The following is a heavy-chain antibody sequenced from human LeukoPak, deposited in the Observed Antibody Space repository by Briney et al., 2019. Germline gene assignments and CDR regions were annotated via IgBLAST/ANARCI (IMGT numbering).Heavy chain of an antibody. CDR1: GGSISSGGYY. Sequence: SETLPLTCTVSGGSISSGGYYWSWIRQHPGKGLEWIGYIYYSGSTYYNPSLKSRVTISVDTSKNRFSLKLSSVTAADTAVYYCARVAGYSGRPKGYFDYWGQGTLVTVSS. D-gene: IGHD5-12*01. V-gene: IGHV4-31*03. J-gene: IGHJ4*02. CDR2: IYYSGST. CDR3: ARVAGYSGRPKGYFDY.